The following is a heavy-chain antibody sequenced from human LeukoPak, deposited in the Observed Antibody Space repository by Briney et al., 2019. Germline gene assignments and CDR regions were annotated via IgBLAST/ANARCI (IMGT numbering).Heavy chain of an antibody. J-gene: IGHJ4*02. CDR2: IYTSGST. CDR3: ARRYGSGSSGTFDY. D-gene: IGHD3-10*01. V-gene: IGHV4-61*02. CDR1: GGSISSGSYY. Sequence: SETLSLTCTVSGGSISSGSYYWSWIRQPAGKGLEWIGRIYTSGSTNYNPSLKSRVTISVDTSKNQFSLKLSSVTAADTAVYYCARRYGSGSSGTFDYWGQGTLVAVSS.